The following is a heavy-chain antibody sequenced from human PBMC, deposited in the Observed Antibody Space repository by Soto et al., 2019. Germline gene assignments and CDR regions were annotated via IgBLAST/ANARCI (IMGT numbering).Heavy chain of an antibody. D-gene: IGHD3-3*01. CDR1: GFTFSSSW. Sequence: PGGSLRLSCAASGFTFSSSWMHWVCQAPEKGLEWVADIKCDGSEKYYVDSVKGRLTISRDNAKNSLYLQVNSLRAEDMTVYYFVRGDRKYYDFWSGYLGGWFDPWGQGTLVTVS. V-gene: IGHV3-7*03. J-gene: IGHJ5*02. CDR2: IKCDGSEK. CDR3: VRGDRKYYDFWSGYLGGWFDP.